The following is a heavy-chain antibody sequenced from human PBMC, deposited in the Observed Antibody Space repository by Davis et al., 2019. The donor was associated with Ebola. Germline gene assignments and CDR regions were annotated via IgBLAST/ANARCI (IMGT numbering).Heavy chain of an antibody. CDR2: IIPIFGTA. D-gene: IGHD2-2*01. CDR1: GGTFSSYA. CDR3: AREDIVVVPAAPIKQAFDI. V-gene: IGHV1-69*13. Sequence: SVKVSCKASGGTFSSYAISWVRQAPGQGLEWMGGIIPIFGTANYAQKFQGRVTITADESTSTAYMELSSLRSEDTAVYYCAREDIVVVPAAPIKQAFDIWGQGTMVTVSS. J-gene: IGHJ3*02.